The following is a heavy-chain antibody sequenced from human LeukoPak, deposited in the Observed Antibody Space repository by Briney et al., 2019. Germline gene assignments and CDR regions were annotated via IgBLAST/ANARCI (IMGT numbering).Heavy chain of an antibody. CDR1: GGSFSGYY. D-gene: IGHD1-26*01. J-gene: IGHJ4*02. V-gene: IGHV4-34*01. Sequence: SSETLSLTCAVYGGSFSGYYWSWIRQPPGKGLEWIGEINHSGSTNYNPSLKSRVTISVDTSKNQFSLKLSSVTAADTAVYYCASSPVGATDYWGQGTLVTVSS. CDR2: INHSGST. CDR3: ASSPVGATDY.